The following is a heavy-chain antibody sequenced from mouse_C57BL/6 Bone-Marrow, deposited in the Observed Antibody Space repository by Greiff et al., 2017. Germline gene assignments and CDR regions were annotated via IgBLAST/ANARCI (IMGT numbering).Heavy chain of an antibody. CDR2: INPNYGTT. J-gene: IGHJ1*03. CDR1: GYSFTDYN. CDR3: APLLLRWENWYFDV. Sequence: VQLKESGPELVKPGASVKISCKASGYSFTDYNMNWVKQSNGKSLEWIGVINPNYGTTSYNQKFKGKATLTVDQSSSTAYMQLNSLTSEDSAVYYCAPLLLRWENWYFDVWGTGTTVTVSS. V-gene: IGHV1-39*01. D-gene: IGHD1-1*01.